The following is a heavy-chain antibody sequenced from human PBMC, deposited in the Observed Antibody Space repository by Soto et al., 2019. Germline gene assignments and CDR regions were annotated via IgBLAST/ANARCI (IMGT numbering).Heavy chain of an antibody. CDR2: IYYSGST. V-gene: IGHV4-30-4*01. Sequence: SETLSLTCTVSGGSISSGDYYWSWIRQPPGKGLEWIGYIYYSGSTYYNPSLKSRVTISVDTSKNQFSLKLSSVTAADTAVYYCARAVAAAPAMSYWGQGTLVTVPQ. D-gene: IGHD2-2*01. CDR1: GGSISSGDYY. CDR3: ARAVAAAPAMSY. J-gene: IGHJ4*02.